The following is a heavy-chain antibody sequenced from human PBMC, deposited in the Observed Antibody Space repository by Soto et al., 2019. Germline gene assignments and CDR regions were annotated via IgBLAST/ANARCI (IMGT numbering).Heavy chain of an antibody. CDR1: GGTFSTFV. Sequence: VASVKVSCKTSGGTFSTFVISWVRQAPGQGLEWMGGISPIFGTANYAQKFQGRVTITADKSTSTAYMELSSPRSDDTAVYYCAKSRYCSGGSCYLFDSWGQGALVTVSS. V-gene: IGHV1-69*06. CDR2: ISPIFGTA. CDR3: AKSRYCSGGSCYLFDS. J-gene: IGHJ4*02. D-gene: IGHD2-15*01.